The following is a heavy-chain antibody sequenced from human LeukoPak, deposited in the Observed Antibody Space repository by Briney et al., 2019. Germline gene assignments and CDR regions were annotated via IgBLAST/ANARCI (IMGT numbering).Heavy chain of an antibody. CDR1: GFTFSSYS. V-gene: IGHV3-21*01. J-gene: IGHJ3*02. CDR2: ISERSSYI. Sequence: PGGSLRLSCAASGFTFSSYSVNWVRQAPGKGLEWVSSISERSSYIYYADSMKGRFTISRDNAKNSLYLQMNSLRAEDTAVYYCARPTRRKNDAFDIWGKVTVLTDYS. CDR3: ARPTRRKNDAFDI.